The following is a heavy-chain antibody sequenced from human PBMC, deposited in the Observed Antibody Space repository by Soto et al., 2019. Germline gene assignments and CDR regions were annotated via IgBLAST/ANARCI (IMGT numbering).Heavy chain of an antibody. J-gene: IGHJ6*02. D-gene: IGHD3-10*01. CDR3: AREARTGYYGSGTMDV. CDR1: GGSISSGGYY. Sequence: QVQLQESGPGLVKPSQTLSLTCTVSGGSISSGGYYWSWIRQHPGKGLEWIGYIYYSGSTYYNPSLKSRGTISVDTSKNQFSLKLSSVTAADTAVYYCAREARTGYYGSGTMDVWGQGTTVTVSS. CDR2: IYYSGST. V-gene: IGHV4-31*03.